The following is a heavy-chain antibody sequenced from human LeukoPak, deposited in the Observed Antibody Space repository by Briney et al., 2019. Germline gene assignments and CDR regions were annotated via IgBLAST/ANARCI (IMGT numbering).Heavy chain of an antibody. Sequence: SETLSLTCTVSGGSISSYYWSWIRQPPGKGLEWIGYIYYSGSTNYNPALKSRVTISVDTSNTQFSLKLSSVTAADTAVYYCARVAGSGYLHYGMDVWGQGTTVTVSS. D-gene: IGHD3-10*01. CDR3: ARVAGSGYLHYGMDV. V-gene: IGHV4-59*01. CDR1: GGSISSYY. J-gene: IGHJ6*02. CDR2: IYYSGST.